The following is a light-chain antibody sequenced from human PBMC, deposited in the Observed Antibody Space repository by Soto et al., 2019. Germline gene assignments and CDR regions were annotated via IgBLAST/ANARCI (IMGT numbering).Light chain of an antibody. CDR2: GVT. CDR1: SSDIGSQNF. V-gene: IGLV2-14*01. CDR3: RSYSASYTWV. J-gene: IGLJ3*02. Sequence: QSALTQPASVSGSPGQSITISCTGTSSDIGSQNFVSWHQQRPGKAPKFIIYGVTNRPSGVSNRFSGSKSGNTPSLTISGLQADDEADYYCRSYSASYTWVFGGGTKLTVL.